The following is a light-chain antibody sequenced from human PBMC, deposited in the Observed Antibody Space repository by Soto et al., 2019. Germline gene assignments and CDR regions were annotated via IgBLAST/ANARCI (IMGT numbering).Light chain of an antibody. V-gene: IGKV3D-20*02. CDR3: QQRYSAPIT. CDR2: DAS. CDR1: KSVSSSS. Sequence: SLWTHPPGSLYLSPAETATLSCPASKSVSSSSLAWYQQKRGQAPRLLIHDASSRATGIPDRFSGSGSGTDFTLTISSLQPEDFAAYYCQQRYSAPITFGQGTRLEI. J-gene: IGKJ5*01.